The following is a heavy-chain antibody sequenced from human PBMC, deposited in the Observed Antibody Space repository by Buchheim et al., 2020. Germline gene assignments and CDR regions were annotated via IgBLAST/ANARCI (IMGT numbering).Heavy chain of an antibody. V-gene: IGHV3-48*01. J-gene: IGHJ4*02. CDR2: ISSSSSTI. CDR1: VFTFSSYS. CDR3: ARGQYYYDIDY. Sequence: EVQLVESGGGLVQPGGSLRLSCAASVFTFSSYSMNWVRQAPGKVLEWVSYISSSSSTIYYADSVKGRFTISRDNAQNSLYLQMNTLRAEDTAVYYCARGQYYYDIDYWGQGTL. D-gene: IGHD3-22*01.